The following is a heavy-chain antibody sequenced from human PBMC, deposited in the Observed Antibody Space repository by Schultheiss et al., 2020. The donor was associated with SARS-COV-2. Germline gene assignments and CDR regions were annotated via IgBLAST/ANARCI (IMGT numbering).Heavy chain of an antibody. Sequence: SETLSLTCAVYGGSFSGYYWSWIRQPAGKGLEWIGRIYTSGSTNYNPSLKSRVTISVDTSKNQFSLKLSSVTAADSAVYFCARGMGGYYYFDYWGQGTLVTVSS. CDR2: IYTSGST. D-gene: IGHD3-22*01. CDR1: GGSFSGYY. CDR3: ARGMGGYYYFDY. J-gene: IGHJ4*02. V-gene: IGHV4-59*10.